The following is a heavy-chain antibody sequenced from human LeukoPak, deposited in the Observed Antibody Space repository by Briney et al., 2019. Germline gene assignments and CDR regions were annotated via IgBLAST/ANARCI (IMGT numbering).Heavy chain of an antibody. V-gene: IGHV3-30*01. D-gene: IGHD1-26*01. CDR3: ARDGRVYDTLDY. Sequence: SGGSPRLSCAASGFIFSNYAMHWVRQAPGKGLEWVALISSDGSKTYHADSVKGRFSISRDNSKNTLYLQLNSLRAEDTSVYYCARDGRVYDTLDYWGQGTLVTVSS. CDR1: GFIFSNYA. J-gene: IGHJ4*02. CDR2: ISSDGSKT.